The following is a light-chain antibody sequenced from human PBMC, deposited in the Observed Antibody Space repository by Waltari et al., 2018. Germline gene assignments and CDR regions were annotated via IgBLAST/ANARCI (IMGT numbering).Light chain of an antibody. V-gene: IGKV1-27*01. CDR3: QKYNNALFA. CDR1: QGISNY. J-gene: IGKJ3*01. CDR2: AAS. Sequence: DIQMTQSRSSLSASVGDRVTITCRASQGISNYLAWYQQQPGKVPKLLIYAASTLQSGVPSRFSGGGSGTDFTLTISSLQPEDVATYYCQKYNNALFAFGPGTKVDIK.